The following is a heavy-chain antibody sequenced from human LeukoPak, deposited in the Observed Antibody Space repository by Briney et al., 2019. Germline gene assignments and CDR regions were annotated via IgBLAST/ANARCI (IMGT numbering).Heavy chain of an antibody. V-gene: IGHV3-64*01. CDR1: GFTFSSYA. CDR2: ISSNGGST. Sequence: GGSLRLSCAASGFTFSSYAMHWVRQALGKGLEYVSGISSNGGSTNYANSVKGRFTISRDNSKNTLYLQMASLRVEDTAVYYCATVMVRGVSNWFDPWGQGTLVTVSS. CDR3: ATVMVRGVSNWFDP. J-gene: IGHJ5*02. D-gene: IGHD3-10*01.